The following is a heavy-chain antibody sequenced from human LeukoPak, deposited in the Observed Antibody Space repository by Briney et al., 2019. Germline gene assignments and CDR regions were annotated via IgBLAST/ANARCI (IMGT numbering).Heavy chain of an antibody. J-gene: IGHJ4*02. CDR3: ATETNGRHYDY. D-gene: IGHD1-14*01. CDR2: IGPTGSDR. Sequence: GGSLRLSCTASGLTFSTSGFNWVRQAPGKGLEWVASIGPTGSDRYHADSIKGRFTISRDNANNFLYLQMDSLRAEDTAVYYCATETNGRHYDYWGQGTLLTVSS. V-gene: IGHV3-21*06. CDR1: GLTFSTSG.